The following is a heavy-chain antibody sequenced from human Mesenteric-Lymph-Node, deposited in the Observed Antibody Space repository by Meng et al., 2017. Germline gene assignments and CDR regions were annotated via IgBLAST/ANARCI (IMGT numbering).Heavy chain of an antibody. Sequence: EVRLVESGGGLVQPGGSLRLSCAASGFTFSSYAMSWVRQAPGKGLEWVSSISSSSSYIYYADSVKGRFTISRDNAKNSLYLQMNSLRAEDTAVYYCARGPRGEFDIWGQGTMVTVSS. V-gene: IGHV3-21*01. CDR1: GFTFSSYA. J-gene: IGHJ3*02. CDR3: ARGPRGEFDI. CDR2: ISSSSSYI.